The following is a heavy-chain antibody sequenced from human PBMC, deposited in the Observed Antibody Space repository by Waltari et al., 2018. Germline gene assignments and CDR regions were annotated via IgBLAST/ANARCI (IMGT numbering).Heavy chain of an antibody. V-gene: IGHV1-24*01. D-gene: IGHD6-6*01. CDR1: GYTLTELS. Sequence: QVQLVQSGAEVKKPGASVKVSCKVSGYTLTELSMHWVRQAPGKGLEWMGGFDPEDGETIYAQKFQGRLTISKDTSKSQVVLTMTNMDPVDTATYYCARIRRIAAPVGWFDPWGQGTLVTVSS. CDR3: ARIRRIAAPVGWFDP. CDR2: FDPEDGET. J-gene: IGHJ5*02.